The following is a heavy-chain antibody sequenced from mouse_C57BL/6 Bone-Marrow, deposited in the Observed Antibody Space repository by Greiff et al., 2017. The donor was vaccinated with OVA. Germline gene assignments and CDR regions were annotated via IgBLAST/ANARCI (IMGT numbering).Heavy chain of an antibody. Sequence: EVKLVESGEGLVKPGGSLKLSCAASGFTFSSYAMSWVRQTPEKRLVWVAYISSGGDYIYYADTVKGRFTISRDNARNTLYLQMSSRKSEDTAVYYCTRDGYYAMDYWGQGTSVTVSS. J-gene: IGHJ4*01. D-gene: IGHD2-3*01. CDR3: TRDGYYAMDY. CDR1: GFTFSSYA. CDR2: ISSGGDYI. V-gene: IGHV5-9-1*02.